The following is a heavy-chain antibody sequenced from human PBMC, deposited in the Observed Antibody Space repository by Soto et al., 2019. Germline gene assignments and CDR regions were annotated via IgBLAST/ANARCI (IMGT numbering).Heavy chain of an antibody. V-gene: IGHV4-34*01. CDR3: ARATVEYSRPEYFQH. CDR2: INHSGST. Sequence: SETLSLTCAVYGGSFSGYYWSWLRQPPGKGLEWIGEINHSGSTNYNPSLKSRVTISVDTSKNQFSLKLSSVTAADTAVYYCARATVEYSRPEYFQHWGQGTLVTVSS. J-gene: IGHJ1*01. CDR1: GGSFSGYY. D-gene: IGHD6-6*01.